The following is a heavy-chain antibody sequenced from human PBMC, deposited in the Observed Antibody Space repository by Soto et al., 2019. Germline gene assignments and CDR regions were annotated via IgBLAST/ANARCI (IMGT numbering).Heavy chain of an antibody. V-gene: IGHV1-18*01. J-gene: IGHJ4*02. CDR2: IIAYNGNT. D-gene: IGHD5-12*01. Sequence: QVQLVQSGAEVKKPGASVKVSCKASGYTFTSYGISWVRQAPGQGLEWMGWIIAYNGNTNYAQKLQGRVTMNTDTSTSTDYMELSSLRSDDTAVYYCARSPVPTSHKNIVATIYCDSWGQGTLFTVSS. CDR3: ARSPVPTSHKNIVATIYCDS. CDR1: GYTFTSYG.